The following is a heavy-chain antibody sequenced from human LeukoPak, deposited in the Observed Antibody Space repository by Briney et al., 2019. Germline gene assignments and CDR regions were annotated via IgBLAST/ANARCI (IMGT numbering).Heavy chain of an antibody. CDR2: ISAYNGNT. CDR3: ARHYGGNPLDAFDI. J-gene: IGHJ3*02. V-gene: IGHV1-18*01. Sequence: ASVKASCKASGGTFSSYAISWVRQAPGQGLEWMGWISAYNGNTNYAQKLQGRVTMTTDTSTSTAYMELRSLRSDDTAVYYCARHYGGNPLDAFDIWGQGTMVTVSS. CDR1: GGTFSSYA. D-gene: IGHD4-23*01.